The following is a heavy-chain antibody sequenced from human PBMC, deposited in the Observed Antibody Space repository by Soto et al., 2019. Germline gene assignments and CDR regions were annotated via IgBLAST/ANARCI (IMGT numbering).Heavy chain of an antibody. Sequence: CSAAGFTFSSHAMHWVRQAPGQGLEYLSAISRKGDNTYYADSVKGRFTISRDNSKNTLYFQLTSLRPEDTGVYYCVKVIYDSGWYGFYFDYWGQGTLVTVSS. CDR3: VKVIYDSGWYGFYFDY. CDR2: ISRKGDNT. D-gene: IGHD6-19*01. CDR1: GFTFSSHA. V-gene: IGHV3-64D*06. J-gene: IGHJ4*02.